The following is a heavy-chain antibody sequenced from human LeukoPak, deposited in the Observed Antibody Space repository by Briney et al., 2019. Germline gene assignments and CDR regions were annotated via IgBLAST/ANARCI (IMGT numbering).Heavy chain of an antibody. J-gene: IGHJ4*02. CDR2: ISSSSSYI. Sequence: GGSLRLSCAASGFTFSSYSMNWVRQAPGKGLEWVSSISSSSSYIYYADSVKGRFTISRDNAKNSLYLQMNSLRAEDTAVYYCARDPEAAAGTAPDYWGQGTLVTVSS. D-gene: IGHD6-13*01. CDR1: GFTFSSYS. V-gene: IGHV3-21*01. CDR3: ARDPEAAAGTAPDY.